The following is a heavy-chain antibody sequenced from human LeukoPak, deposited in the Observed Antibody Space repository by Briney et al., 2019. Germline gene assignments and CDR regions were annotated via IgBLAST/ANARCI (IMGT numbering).Heavy chain of an antibody. D-gene: IGHD1-26*01. Sequence: GGSLRLSCAASGFTFSSYSMNWVRQAPGKGLEWVSSISSSSSYIYYADSVKGRFTISRDNAKNSLYLQMNSLRAEDTALYYCARDRVKGYYSAISYWGQGTLVTVSS. CDR2: ISSSSSYI. CDR1: GFTFSSYS. V-gene: IGHV3-21*04. CDR3: ARDRVKGYYSAISY. J-gene: IGHJ4*02.